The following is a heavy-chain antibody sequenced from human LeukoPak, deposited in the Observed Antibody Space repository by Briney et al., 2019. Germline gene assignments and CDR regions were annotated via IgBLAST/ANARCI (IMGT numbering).Heavy chain of an antibody. CDR1: GYTFTGFF. CDR3: ARASQVKWLPDY. CDR2: INPNSGGT. Sequence: ASVKVSCKASGYTFTGFFIHWVRQAPGQGLEWMGWINPNSGGTNYAQKFQGRVTMTRDTSIITAYMELSRLSSDDTAVYYCARASQVKWLPDYWGQGTLVTVSS. V-gene: IGHV1-2*02. D-gene: IGHD5-12*01. J-gene: IGHJ4*02.